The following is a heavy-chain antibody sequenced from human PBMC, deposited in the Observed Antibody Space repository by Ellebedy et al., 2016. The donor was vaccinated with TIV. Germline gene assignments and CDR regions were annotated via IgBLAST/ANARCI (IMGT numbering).Heavy chain of an antibody. CDR3: ARGVGIVVVPAAPPHYGMDV. J-gene: IGHJ6*02. Sequence: SETLSLTXAVSGGSISSSNWWRWVRQPPGKGLEWIGEIYHSGSTNYNPSLKSRVTISVDKSKNQFSLKLSSVAAADTAVYYCARGVGIVVVPAAPPHYGMDVWGQGTTVTVSS. D-gene: IGHD2-2*03. V-gene: IGHV4-4*02. CDR2: IYHSGST. CDR1: GGSISSSNW.